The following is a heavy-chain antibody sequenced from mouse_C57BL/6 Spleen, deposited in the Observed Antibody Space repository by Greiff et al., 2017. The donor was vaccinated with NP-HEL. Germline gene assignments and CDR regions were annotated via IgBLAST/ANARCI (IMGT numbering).Heavy chain of an antibody. V-gene: IGHV1-55*01. D-gene: IGHD1-1*01. Sequence: QVQLQQPGAELVKPGASVKMSCKASGYTFTSYWITWVKQRPGQGLEWIGDIYPGSGSTNYNEKFKSKATLTVDKSSSTAYMQLSSLTSEDSAVYYCARSSTYYGSRYWYFDVWGTGTTVTVSS. CDR3: ARSSTYYGSRYWYFDV. CDR1: GYTFTSYW. CDR2: IYPGSGST. J-gene: IGHJ1*03.